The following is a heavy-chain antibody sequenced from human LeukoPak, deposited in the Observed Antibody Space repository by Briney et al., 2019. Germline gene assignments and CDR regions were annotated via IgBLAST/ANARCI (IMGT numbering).Heavy chain of an antibody. V-gene: IGHV4-59*12. CDR1: GGSISSYY. D-gene: IGHD1-1*01. J-gene: IGHJ6*03. Sequence: SETLSLTCTVSGGSISSYYWSWIRQPPGKGLEWTGYIYYSGSTNYNPSLKSRVTISVDTSKNQFSLKLSSVTAADTAVYYCARGRYDYYYYYYMDVWGKGTTVTVSS. CDR3: ARGRYDYYYYYYMDV. CDR2: IYYSGST.